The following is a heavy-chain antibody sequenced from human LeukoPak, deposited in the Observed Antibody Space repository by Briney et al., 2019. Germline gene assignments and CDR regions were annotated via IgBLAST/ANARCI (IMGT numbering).Heavy chain of an antibody. J-gene: IGHJ4*02. CDR2: INAGNGNT. D-gene: IGHD6-19*01. Sequence: ASVKVCCKASGYTFTSYAMHWVRQAPGQRLEWMGWINAGNGNTKYSQKFQGRVTITRDTSASTAYMELSSLRSEDTAVYYCARAAGSGSGYSSGWYYDYWGQGTLVTVSS. CDR3: ARAAGSGSGYSSGWYYDY. CDR1: GYTFTSYA. V-gene: IGHV1-3*01.